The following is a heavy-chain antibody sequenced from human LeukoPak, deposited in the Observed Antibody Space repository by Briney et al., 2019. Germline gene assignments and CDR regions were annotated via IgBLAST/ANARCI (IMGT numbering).Heavy chain of an antibody. CDR3: TRGAGWLIDY. CDR1: DDSISDYY. Sequence: SETLSLTCSVSDDSISDYYRGWIRQPPGKGLEWIGYFHNSGTSTYNPSLKSRVTISADTSKNQFSLKLNSLTTADTAVYYCTRGAGWLIDYWGQGILVTVSS. CDR2: FHNSGTS. D-gene: IGHD3-16*01. V-gene: IGHV4-59*01. J-gene: IGHJ4*02.